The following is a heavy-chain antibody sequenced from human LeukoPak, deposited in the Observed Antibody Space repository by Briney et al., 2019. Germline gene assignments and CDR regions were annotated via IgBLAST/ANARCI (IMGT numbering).Heavy chain of an antibody. CDR3: AREGYGSGSYSNYYYYYYMDV. Sequence: GGSLRLSCAASGFTFSDYYMSWIRQAPGKGLEWVSYISSSGSTIYYADSVKGRFTISRDNAKNSLYLQMNSLRAEDTAVYYCAREGYGSGSYSNYYYYYYMDVWGKGTTVTISS. V-gene: IGHV3-11*01. CDR2: ISSSGSTI. CDR1: GFTFSDYY. J-gene: IGHJ6*03. D-gene: IGHD3-10*01.